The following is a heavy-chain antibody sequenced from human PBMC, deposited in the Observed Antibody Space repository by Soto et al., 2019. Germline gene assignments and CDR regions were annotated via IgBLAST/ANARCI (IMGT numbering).Heavy chain of an antibody. V-gene: IGHV1-46*01. CDR3: ARDPPQDSYAINWFDP. D-gene: IGHD3-16*01. Sequence: AAVKVSCKASGYTFTSYYIHWVRQAPGQGLEWMGIINPSGGSTSYAQKFQGRVTMTRDTSTSTVYMELSSLRSEDTAVYYCARDPPQDSYAINWFDPWGQGTLVTVSS. CDR2: INPSGGST. CDR1: GYTFTSYY. J-gene: IGHJ5*02.